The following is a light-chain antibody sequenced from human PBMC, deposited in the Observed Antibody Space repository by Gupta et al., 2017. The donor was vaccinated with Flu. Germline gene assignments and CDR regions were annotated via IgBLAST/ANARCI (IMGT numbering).Light chain of an antibody. V-gene: IGKV1-8*01. CDR2: AAS. J-gene: IGKJ1*01. CDR1: QGISSY. Sequence: AIRMTEPPSSLSASTGDRVTITCRASQGISSYLAWYQQKPGKAPKLLIYAASTLQSGVPSRFSGSGAGTDFALTISLLYSEDFATYYCQQYYSYPPTFGQGTKVEIK. CDR3: QQYYSYPPT.